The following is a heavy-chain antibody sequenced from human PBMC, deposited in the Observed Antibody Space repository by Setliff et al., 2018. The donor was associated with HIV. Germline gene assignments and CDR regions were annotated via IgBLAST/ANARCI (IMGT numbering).Heavy chain of an antibody. CDR3: AKDGAAVWGLYYYYGMDV. Sequence: SLRLSCAASGFTFSSYGMHWVRQAPGKGLEWVAVIWYDGSNKYYADSVKGRFTISRDNSKNTLYLQMNSLRAEDTAVYYCAKDGAAVWGLYYYYGMDVWGQGTTVTASS. D-gene: IGHD6-13*01. CDR2: IWYDGSNK. V-gene: IGHV3-33*06. J-gene: IGHJ6*02. CDR1: GFTFSSYG.